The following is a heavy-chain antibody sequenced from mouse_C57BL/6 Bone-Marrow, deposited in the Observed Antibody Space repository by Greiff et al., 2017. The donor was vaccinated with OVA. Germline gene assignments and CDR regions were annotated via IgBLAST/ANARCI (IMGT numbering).Heavy chain of an antibody. D-gene: IGHD1-1*01. V-gene: IGHV7-3*01. J-gene: IGHJ2*01. CDR2: IRNKPNGSTT. Sequence: EVQLVESGGGLVQPGDSLSLSCAASGFTFTNYYMSWVRQPPGKALEWLAFIRNKPNGSTTEYSASVKGRFTISRDNSQSILYIKMNALRAEDSATYYCARYKGRVAVDYFDYWGQGTALTVSS. CDR3: ARYKGRVAVDYFDY. CDR1: GFTFTNYY.